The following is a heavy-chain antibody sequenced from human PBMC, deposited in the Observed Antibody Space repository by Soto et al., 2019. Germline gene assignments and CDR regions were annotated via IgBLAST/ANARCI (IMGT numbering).Heavy chain of an antibody. CDR1: GGSISSGGYS. CDR2: IYHSGST. J-gene: IGHJ3*02. Sequence: SETLSLTCAVSGGSISSGGYSWSWIRQPPGKGLEWIGYIYHSGSTYYNPSLKSRVTISVDTSKNQFSLKLSSVTAADTAVYYCARERGAATKGNAFDIWGQGTMVTVSS. D-gene: IGHD5-12*01. CDR3: ARERGAATKGNAFDI. V-gene: IGHV4-30-2*05.